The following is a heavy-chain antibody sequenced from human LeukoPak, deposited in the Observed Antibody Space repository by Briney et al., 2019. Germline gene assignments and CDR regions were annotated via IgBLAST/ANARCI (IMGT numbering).Heavy chain of an antibody. CDR1: GFTFSTYW. CDR2: INTDGSST. D-gene: IGHD3-10*01. Sequence: PGGSLRLSCAASGFTFSTYWMHWVRQVPGKGLVWVSRINTDGSSTTYADSGKGRFTISRDNAKNTVDLQMNSLRAEDTAVYYCAGGTSGNYYCDSWGQGTLVTVSS. CDR3: AGGTSGNYYCDS. J-gene: IGHJ4*02. V-gene: IGHV3-74*01.